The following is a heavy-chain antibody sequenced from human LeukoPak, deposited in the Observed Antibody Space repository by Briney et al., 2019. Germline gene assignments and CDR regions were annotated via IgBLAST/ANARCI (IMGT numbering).Heavy chain of an antibody. CDR2: FDPDDGET. CDR3: ATDKVDTLTGNPTTLGY. CDR1: GYTLTELS. J-gene: IGHJ4*02. V-gene: IGHV1-24*01. Sequence: ASVKVSCKVSGYTLTELSMHWVRQAPGKGLGWMGRFDPDDGETIYAQKFQGRVTMTEDTSTDTAYMELSSLRSEDTAVYYCATDKVDTLTGNPTTLGYWGQGTLVTVSS. D-gene: IGHD3-9*01.